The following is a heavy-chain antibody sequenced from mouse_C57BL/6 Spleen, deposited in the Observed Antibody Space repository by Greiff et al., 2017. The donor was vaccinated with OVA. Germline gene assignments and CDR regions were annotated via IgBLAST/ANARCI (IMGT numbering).Heavy chain of an antibody. CDR1: GYAFSSSW. CDR3: ARDYGSSHDY. Sequence: QVQLKESGPELVKPGASVKISCKASGYAFSSSWMNWVKQRPGKGLEWIGRIYPGDGDTNYNGKFKGKATLTADKSSSTAYMQLSSLTSEDSAVYFCARDYGSSHDYCGQGTTLTVAS. V-gene: IGHV1-82*01. D-gene: IGHD1-1*01. J-gene: IGHJ2*01. CDR2: IYPGDGDT.